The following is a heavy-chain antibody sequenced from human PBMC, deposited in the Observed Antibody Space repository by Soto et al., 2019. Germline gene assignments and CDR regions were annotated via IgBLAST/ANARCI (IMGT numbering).Heavy chain of an antibody. J-gene: IGHJ4*02. CDR1: GGSISGGTW. CDR3: SRNGGWNFDY. V-gene: IGHV4-4*02. D-gene: IGHD6-19*01. Sequence: QVQLQESGPGLVKPSGTLSLTCAVSGGSISGGTWWSWVRQPPGKGLEWIGEISHSGITGYNPSLXXRLTISVDKSKNQFSLKLNSVTAADTAVYYCSRNGGWNFDYWGQGTLVTVSS. CDR2: ISHSGIT.